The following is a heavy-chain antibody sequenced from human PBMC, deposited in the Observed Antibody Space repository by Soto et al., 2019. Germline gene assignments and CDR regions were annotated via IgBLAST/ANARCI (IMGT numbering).Heavy chain of an antibody. D-gene: IGHD1-1*01. J-gene: IGHJ3*02. Sequence: GGSLRLCCAASGFTFSSYAMSWVRQAPGKGLEWVSAISGSGGSTYYADSVKGRFTISRDNSKNTLYLQMNSLRAEDTAVYYCAKDSWNPDAYDISGQGTTVTVSS. V-gene: IGHV3-23*01. CDR1: GFTFSSYA. CDR3: AKDSWNPDAYDI. CDR2: ISGSGGST.